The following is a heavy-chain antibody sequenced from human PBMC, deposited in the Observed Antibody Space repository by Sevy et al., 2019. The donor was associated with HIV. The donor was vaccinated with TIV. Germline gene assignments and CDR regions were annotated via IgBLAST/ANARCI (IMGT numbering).Heavy chain of an antibody. J-gene: IGHJ4*02. CDR2: IKSKTDGGTT. D-gene: IGHD3-22*01. V-gene: IGHV3-15*01. Sequence: GGSLRLSCAASGFTFSNAWMSWVRQAPGKGLEWVGRIKSKTDGGTTDYAAPVKGRFTMSRDNAKNTLYLQMNSLKTEDTAVYYCTTQYYYDSSGYYYPIDYWGQGTLVTVSS. CDR3: TTQYYYDSSGYYYPIDY. CDR1: GFTFSNAW.